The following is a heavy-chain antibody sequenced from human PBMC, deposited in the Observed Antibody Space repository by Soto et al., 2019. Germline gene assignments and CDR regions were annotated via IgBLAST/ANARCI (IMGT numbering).Heavy chain of an antibody. D-gene: IGHD3-16*01. CDR1: GYTFTGYY. CDR3: ARDYYDGSASYGIEF. CDR2: INPTSGGA. J-gene: IGHJ3*01. Sequence: QVPLVQSGAEVKKPGASVKVSCKASGYTFTGYYIHWVRQAPGQGLEWMGWINPTSGGANIAQKFQGWVTMTRDTSISTTYMELSNLRSNDTAVYYCARDYYDGSASYGIEFWGQGTMVTVAS. V-gene: IGHV1-2*04.